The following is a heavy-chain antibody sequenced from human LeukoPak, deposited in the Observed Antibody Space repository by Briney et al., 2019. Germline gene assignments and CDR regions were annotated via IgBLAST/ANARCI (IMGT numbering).Heavy chain of an antibody. Sequence: GGSLRLSCAASGFTFSSYWMHWVRQAPGKGLVWVSRIKSDGSITNYADSVKGRFTISRDNAKNTLYLQMNSLRVEDTAVYYCARDSSGWFDHWGQGTLVTVSS. D-gene: IGHD6-19*01. J-gene: IGHJ5*02. CDR2: IKSDGSIT. CDR3: ARDSSGWFDH. CDR1: GFTFSSYW. V-gene: IGHV3-74*01.